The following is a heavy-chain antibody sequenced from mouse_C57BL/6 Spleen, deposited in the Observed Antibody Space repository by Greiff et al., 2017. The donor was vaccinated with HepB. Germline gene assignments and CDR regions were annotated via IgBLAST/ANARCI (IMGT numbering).Heavy chain of an antibody. J-gene: IGHJ2*01. CDR1: GYTFTSYW. V-gene: IGHV1-61*01. Sequence: QVQLQHPGAELVRPGSSVKLSCKASGYTFTSYWMDWVKQRPGQGLEWIGNIYPSDSETHYNQKFKDKATLTVDKSSSTAYMQLSSLTSEDSAVYYCARSDYGSSYYFDYWGQGTTLTVSS. CDR3: ARSDYGSSYYFDY. D-gene: IGHD1-1*01. CDR2: IYPSDSET.